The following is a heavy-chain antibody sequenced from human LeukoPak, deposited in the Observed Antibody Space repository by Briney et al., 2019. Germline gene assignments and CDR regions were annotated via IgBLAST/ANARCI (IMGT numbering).Heavy chain of an antibody. CDR3: AREVAARGSYFDY. CDR1: GYTFTSYY. D-gene: IGHD6-6*01. J-gene: IGHJ4*02. Sequence: ASVKVSCKASGYTFTSYYIHWVRQAHGQGLEWVGRINPNSGGTNYAQKFQGRVTMTRDTSISTAYMELSGLRSDDTAVYYCAREVAARGSYFDYWGQGTLVTVSS. CDR2: INPNSGGT. V-gene: IGHV1-2*06.